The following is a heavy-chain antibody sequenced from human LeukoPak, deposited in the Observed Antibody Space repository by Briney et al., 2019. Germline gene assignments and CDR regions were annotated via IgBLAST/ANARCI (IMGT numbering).Heavy chain of an antibody. V-gene: IGHV3-30*02. J-gene: IGHJ1*01. Sequence: GGSLRLSCAASGFTFSSYGMHWVRQAPGKGLEWVAFIRYDGSNKYYADSVKGRFTISRDNSKNTLYLQMNSLRAEDTAVYYCAKDQGRRYSRSWPTPFWGQGTLVTVSS. CDR3: AKDQGRRYSRSWPTPF. D-gene: IGHD6-13*01. CDR2: IRYDGSNK. CDR1: GFTFSSYG.